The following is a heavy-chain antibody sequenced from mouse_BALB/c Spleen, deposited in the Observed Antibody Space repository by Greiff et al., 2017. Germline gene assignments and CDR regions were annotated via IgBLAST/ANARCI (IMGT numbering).Heavy chain of an antibody. CDR1: GFTFSSFG. J-gene: IGHJ4*01. CDR3: ARRAVTGTDFYAMDY. Sequence: EVKLVESGGGLVQPGGSRKLSCAASGFTFSSFGMHWVRQAPEKGLEWVAYISSGSSTIYYADTVKGRFTISRDNPKNTLFLQRTSLRSEDTAMYYCARRAVTGTDFYAMDYWGQGTSVTVSS. V-gene: IGHV5-17*02. CDR2: ISSGSSTI. D-gene: IGHD4-1*01.